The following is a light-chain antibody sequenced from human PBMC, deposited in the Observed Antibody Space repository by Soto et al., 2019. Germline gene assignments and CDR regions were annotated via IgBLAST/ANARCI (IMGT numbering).Light chain of an antibody. CDR1: QSVSSSY. Sequence: EIVLTQSPGTLSLSPGERATLSCRASQSVSSSYLAWYQQKPGQPPRLIIYGASSRATGIPDRFSGSESGTDFTLTISRLEPEDFAVYYCQQHGSSPRTFGQGTKVEIK. V-gene: IGKV3-20*01. CDR2: GAS. CDR3: QQHGSSPRT. J-gene: IGKJ1*01.